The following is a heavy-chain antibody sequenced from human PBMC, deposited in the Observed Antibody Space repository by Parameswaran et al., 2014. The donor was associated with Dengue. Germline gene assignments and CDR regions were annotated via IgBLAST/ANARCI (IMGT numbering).Heavy chain of an antibody. CDR2: SITVGAP. D-gene: IGHD3-10*01. V-gene: IGHV4-59*01. Sequence: VRQAPGRDWSGLGISITVGAPTTTPPSKSRVTISVDTSKNQFSLKLSSVTAADTAVYYCARDSRGSSYYYYGMDVWGQGTTVTVSS. J-gene: IGHJ6*02. CDR3: ARDSRGSSYYYYGMDV.